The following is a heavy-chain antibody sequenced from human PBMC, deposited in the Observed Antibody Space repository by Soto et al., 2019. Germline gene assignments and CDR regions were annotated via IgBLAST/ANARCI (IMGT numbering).Heavy chain of an antibody. CDR2: IIPIFGTA. CDR1: GGTFSSYA. CDR3: AREGRSAMRFGELLALDY. Sequence: RASVKVSCKASGGTFSSYAISWVRQAPGQGLEWMGGIIPIFGTANYAQKFQGRVTITADESTSTAYMELSSLRSEDTAVYYCAREGRSAMRFGELLALDYWGQGTLVTVSS. J-gene: IGHJ4*02. D-gene: IGHD3-10*01. V-gene: IGHV1-69*13.